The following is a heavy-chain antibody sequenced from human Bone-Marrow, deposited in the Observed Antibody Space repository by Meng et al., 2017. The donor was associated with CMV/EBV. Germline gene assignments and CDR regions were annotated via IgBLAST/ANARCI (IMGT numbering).Heavy chain of an antibody. Sequence: SVKVSCKASGYTFTSYGISWVRQAPGQGLEWMGGIIPFLAIANYAQKFQGRVSITADKSTSTAYMELSSLRSEDTAVYYCARVNWNIVGTTRGAPYYYGMDVWGQGTTVTVSS. D-gene: IGHD1-26*01. CDR2: IIPFLAIA. CDR1: GYTFTSYG. J-gene: IGHJ6*02. CDR3: ARVNWNIVGTTRGAPYYYGMDV. V-gene: IGHV1-69*10.